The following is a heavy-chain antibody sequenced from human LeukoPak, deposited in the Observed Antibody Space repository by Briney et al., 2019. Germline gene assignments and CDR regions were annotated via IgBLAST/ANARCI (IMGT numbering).Heavy chain of an antibody. CDR2: INHSGST. Sequence: SETLSLTCAVYGGSFSGYYWSWIRQPPGKGLEWIGEINHSGSTNYNPSLKSRVTISVDTSKNQFSLKLSSVTAADTAVYYCAGGPRYYDSSGYGPRFDYWGQGTLVTVSS. J-gene: IGHJ4*02. CDR1: GGSFSGYY. CDR3: AGGPRYYDSSGYGPRFDY. D-gene: IGHD3-22*01. V-gene: IGHV4-34*01.